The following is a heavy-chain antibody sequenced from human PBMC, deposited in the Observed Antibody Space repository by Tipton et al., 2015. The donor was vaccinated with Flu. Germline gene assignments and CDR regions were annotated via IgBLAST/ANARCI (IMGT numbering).Heavy chain of an antibody. CDR3: ARQGMPGLDV. Sequence: TLFLTCTVSGGSISDYYWSWIRQPPGKGLEWIGRIYTSGSTNYNASLKSRVTISLDTSKNQFSLRLSSVTAADTALYYCARQGMPGLDVWGQGTTATVSS. V-gene: IGHV4-59*08. CDR2: IYTSGST. CDR1: GGSISDYY. J-gene: IGHJ6*02. D-gene: IGHD2-2*01.